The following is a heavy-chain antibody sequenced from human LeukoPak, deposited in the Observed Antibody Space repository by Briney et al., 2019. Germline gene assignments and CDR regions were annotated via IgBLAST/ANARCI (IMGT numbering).Heavy chain of an antibody. Sequence: SETLSLTCTVSGGSISSSSYYWGWIRQPPGKGLEWIGIIYYSGSTYYNPSLKSRVTISVDTSKNHLSLKLTSVTAADTAVYYCAAWDTSMALGAFDAWGQGTMVSVSS. V-gene: IGHV4-39*07. D-gene: IGHD5-18*01. J-gene: IGHJ3*01. CDR1: GGSISSSSYY. CDR3: AAWDTSMALGAFDA. CDR2: IYYSGST.